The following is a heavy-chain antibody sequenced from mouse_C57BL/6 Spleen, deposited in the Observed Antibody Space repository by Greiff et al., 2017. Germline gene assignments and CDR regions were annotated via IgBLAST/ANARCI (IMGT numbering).Heavy chain of an antibody. CDR3: TRWGNSNYDLFAY. CDR1: GYTFTDYE. V-gene: IGHV1-15*01. J-gene: IGHJ3*01. D-gene: IGHD2-5*01. CDR2: IDPETGGT. Sequence: VQLVESGAELVRPGASVTLSCKASGYTFTDYEMHWVKQTPVHGLEWIGAIDPETGGTAYNQKFKGKAILTADKSSSTAYMELRSLTSEDSAVYYCTRWGNSNYDLFAYWGQGTLVTVSA.